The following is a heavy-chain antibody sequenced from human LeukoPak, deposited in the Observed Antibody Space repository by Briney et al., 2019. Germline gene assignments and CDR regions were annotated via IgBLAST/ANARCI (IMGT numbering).Heavy chain of an antibody. J-gene: IGHJ4*02. CDR1: GGSISSSSYY. V-gene: IGHV4-39*07. Sequence: SETLSLTCTVSGGSISSSSYYWSWIRQPPGKGLEWIGEINHSGSTNYNPSLKSRVTISVDTSKNQFSLKLSSVTAADTAVYYCARGLGYDFDLYYFDYWGQGTLVTVSS. CDR2: INHSGST. CDR3: ARGLGYDFDLYYFDY. D-gene: IGHD5-12*01.